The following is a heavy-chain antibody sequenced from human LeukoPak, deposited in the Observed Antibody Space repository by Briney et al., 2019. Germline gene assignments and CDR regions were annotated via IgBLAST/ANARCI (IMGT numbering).Heavy chain of an antibody. Sequence: ASVKVSCKASGYTFTRYYFHWVRQAPGQGLEWMGFINFNSGGTSYAQKFQGRVTMTKDTSINTAYMELSRLTSDDTAVYCCTTDLAWLQGEYWGQGTLVTVSS. CDR2: INFNSGGT. D-gene: IGHD5-24*01. CDR3: TTDLAWLQGEY. CDR1: GYTFTRYY. J-gene: IGHJ4*02. V-gene: IGHV1-2*02.